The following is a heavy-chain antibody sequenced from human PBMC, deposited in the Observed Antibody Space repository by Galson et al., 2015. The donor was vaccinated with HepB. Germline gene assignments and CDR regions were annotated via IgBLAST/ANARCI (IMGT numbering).Heavy chain of an antibody. Sequence: ETLSLTCAVYGGSFSGYYWSWIRQPPGKGLEWIGEINHSGSTNYNPSLKSRVTISVDTSKNQFSLKLSSVTAADTAVYYCARQHIGYCSSTSCRYYYYYGMDVWGQGTTVTVSS. V-gene: IGHV4-34*01. D-gene: IGHD2-2*03. CDR2: INHSGST. CDR3: ARQHIGYCSSTSCRYYYYYGMDV. CDR1: GGSFSGYY. J-gene: IGHJ6*02.